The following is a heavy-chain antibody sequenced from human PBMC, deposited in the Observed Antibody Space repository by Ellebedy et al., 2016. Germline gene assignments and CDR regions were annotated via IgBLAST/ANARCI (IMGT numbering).Heavy chain of an antibody. CDR2: ISHDGANQ. D-gene: IGHD5-18*01. CDR3: AKVRSPDFYYSYDLDV. Sequence: GESLKISXVASGFTFSSFGMHWVRQAPGKGLEWVAVISHDGANQYYGDSVKGRFTISRANSKNRVYLHMSSLRVEDTAVYSCAKVRSPDFYYSYDLDVWGQGTTVTVSS. V-gene: IGHV3-30*18. J-gene: IGHJ6*02. CDR1: GFTFSSFG.